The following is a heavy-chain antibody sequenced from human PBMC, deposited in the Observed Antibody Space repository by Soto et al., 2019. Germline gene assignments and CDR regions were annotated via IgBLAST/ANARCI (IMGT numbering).Heavy chain of an antibody. J-gene: IGHJ5*02. D-gene: IGHD3-10*02. CDR1: GGSINSSDHF. V-gene: IGHV4-39*01. CDR2: VYYTETT. CDR3: ARQRVLSTNMFITSFDP. Sequence: SETLSLTCSLSGGSINSSDHFWGWIRQTPGKGLEWIGSVYYTETTYYNPSLKSPVTISVETSRDTFSLKVNSVTAADTGIYYCARQRVLSTNMFITSFDPWGQGTLVTVSS.